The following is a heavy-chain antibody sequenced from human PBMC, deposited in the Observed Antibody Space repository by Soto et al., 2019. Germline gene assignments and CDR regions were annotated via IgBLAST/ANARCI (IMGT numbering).Heavy chain of an antibody. CDR3: GRAHFHDSSGPNGHAFDI. CDR1: EFTFSDYA. J-gene: IGHJ3*02. V-gene: IGHV3-30-3*01. D-gene: IGHD3-22*01. CDR2: ISDDGDKV. Sequence: QVQLVESGGGVVQPGRSLRLSCAASEFTFSDYAMHWVRQAPGNGLEWVAVISDDGDKVFYADSMKDRLTISRDNSKSTLFLPLTSLGPEDTALYYCGRAHFHDSSGPNGHAFDIWGQGTLVTIST.